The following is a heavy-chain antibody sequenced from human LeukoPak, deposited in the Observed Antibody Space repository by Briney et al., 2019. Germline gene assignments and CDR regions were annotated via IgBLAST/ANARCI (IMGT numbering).Heavy chain of an antibody. J-gene: IGHJ4*02. CDR3: ARELGYCSSTSCPSEDY. CDR2: INPNSGGT. V-gene: IGHV1-2*06. Sequence: ASVKVSCKASGYTFTGYYMHWVRQAPGQGLEWMGRINPNSGGTNYAQKFQGMVTMTRDTSISAAYMELSRLRTDDTAVYYCARELGYCSSTSCPSEDYWGQGTLVTVSS. D-gene: IGHD2-2*01. CDR1: GYTFTGYY.